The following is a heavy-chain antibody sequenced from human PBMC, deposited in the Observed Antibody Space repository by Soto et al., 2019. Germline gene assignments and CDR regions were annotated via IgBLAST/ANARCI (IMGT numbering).Heavy chain of an antibody. Sequence: SETLSLTCAVYGGSFSAYYWSWIRQPPGKGLEWIGEINHSGGTSYNPSLKSRVTISVDTSKSQFSLKLTSVTAADRAVYYCARGSVDTVDSSGFYEYWSQGALVTVSS. V-gene: IGHV4-34*01. CDR1: GGSFSAYY. CDR2: INHSGGT. J-gene: IGHJ4*02. CDR3: ARGSVDTVDSSGFYEY. D-gene: IGHD3-22*01.